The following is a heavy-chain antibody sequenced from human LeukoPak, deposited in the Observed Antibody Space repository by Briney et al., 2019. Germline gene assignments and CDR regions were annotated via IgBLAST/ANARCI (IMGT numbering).Heavy chain of an antibody. CDR1: GFTFRSYG. CDR2: IWYDGSNK. Sequence: GGSLRLSCAASGFTFRSYGMHWVRQAPGKGLQWVAVIWYDGSNKYYADSVKGRFTISRDNSKNTLYLQMSSLRPEDTAVYYCAKEGRWLQLGGAFDIWGQGTMVTVSS. V-gene: IGHV3-30*02. J-gene: IGHJ3*02. D-gene: IGHD5-24*01. CDR3: AKEGRWLQLGGAFDI.